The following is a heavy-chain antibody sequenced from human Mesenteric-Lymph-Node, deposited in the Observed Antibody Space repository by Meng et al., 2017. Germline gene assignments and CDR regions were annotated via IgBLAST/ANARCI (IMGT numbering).Heavy chain of an antibody. CDR1: GFTFSDYY. Sequence: GGSLRLSCAASGFTFSDYYMSWIRQAPGKGLEWVSYISSSGSTIYYADSVKGRFTISRDNAKNSLYLQMNSLRAEDTAVYYCARDGRTVPCGGDCHNYYYYYGMDVWGQGTTVTVSS. CDR2: ISSSGSTI. D-gene: IGHD2-21*02. CDR3: ARDGRTVPCGGDCHNYYYYYGMDV. V-gene: IGHV3-11*01. J-gene: IGHJ6*02.